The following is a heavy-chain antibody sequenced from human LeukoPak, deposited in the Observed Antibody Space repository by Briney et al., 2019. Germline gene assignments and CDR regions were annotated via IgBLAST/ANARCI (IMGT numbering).Heavy chain of an antibody. CDR2: ISSSGSTI. J-gene: IGHJ4*02. Sequence: PGGSLRLSCAASGFTFSSYEMNWVRQAPGKGLEWVSYISSSGSTIYYADSVKGRFTISRDNAKNSLYLQMNSLGAEDTAVYYCARSMVRGVMPVDYWGQGTLATVSS. CDR3: ARSMVRGVMPVDY. CDR1: GFTFSSYE. V-gene: IGHV3-48*03. D-gene: IGHD3-10*01.